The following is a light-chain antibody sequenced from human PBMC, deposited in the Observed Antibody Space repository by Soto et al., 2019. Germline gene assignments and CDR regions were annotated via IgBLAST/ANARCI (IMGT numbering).Light chain of an antibody. CDR2: GAS. V-gene: IGKV3-15*01. Sequence: EIEMTQSPATLSVSLGERATLSCRASQSVSSNLAWYQQKPGQAPRLLIYGASTRATGIPARFSGSGSGTEFTLTISSLQSEDFAVYYCQQYNNWPRTFGQGTKVDIK. CDR3: QQYNNWPRT. J-gene: IGKJ1*01. CDR1: QSVSSN.